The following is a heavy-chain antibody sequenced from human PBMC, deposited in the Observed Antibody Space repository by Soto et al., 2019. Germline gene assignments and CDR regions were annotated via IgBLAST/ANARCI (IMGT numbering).Heavy chain of an antibody. D-gene: IGHD3-3*01. CDR1: GFTFSDYY. Sequence: GGSLRLSCAASGFTFSDYYMSWIRQAPGKGLEWVSYISSSGSTIYYADSVKGRFTISRDNAKNSLYLQMNSLRAEDTAVYYCARDSATIFGVVIMPYYYYGMDVWGQGTTVTVSS. V-gene: IGHV3-11*01. CDR2: ISSSGSTI. J-gene: IGHJ6*02. CDR3: ARDSATIFGVVIMPYYYYGMDV.